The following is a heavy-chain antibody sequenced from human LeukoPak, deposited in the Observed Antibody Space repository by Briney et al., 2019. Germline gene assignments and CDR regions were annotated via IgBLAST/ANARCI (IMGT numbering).Heavy chain of an antibody. CDR2: INWNGGST. Sequence: PGGSLRLSCAASGFTFDDYGMSWVRQAPGKGLEWVSGINWNGGSTGYADSVKGRFTISRDNAKNSLYLQMNSLRAEDTALYHCARETADTIFGVVNSYYMDVWGKGTTVTVSS. V-gene: IGHV3-20*01. CDR1: GFTFDDYG. J-gene: IGHJ6*03. D-gene: IGHD3-3*01. CDR3: ARETADTIFGVVNSYYMDV.